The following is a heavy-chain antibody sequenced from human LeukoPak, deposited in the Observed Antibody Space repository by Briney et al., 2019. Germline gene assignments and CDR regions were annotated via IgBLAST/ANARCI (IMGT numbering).Heavy chain of an antibody. CDR2: INHSGRT. V-gene: IGHV4-34*01. J-gene: IGHJ4*02. CDR3: ARGRYLTTSGGAAAGFLDY. D-gene: IGHD6-13*01. CDR1: GGSFSGYY. Sequence: SETLSLTSAVSGGSFSGYYWNWIRQSPGKGLWWIGEINHSGRTHYNPSLKSRVTISVDTSQKQFSLRLTSVTAADTAVYYCARGRYLTTSGGAAAGFLDYWGQGSLVTVST.